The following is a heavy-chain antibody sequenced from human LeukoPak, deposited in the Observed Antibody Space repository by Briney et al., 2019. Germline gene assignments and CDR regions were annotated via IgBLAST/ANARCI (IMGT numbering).Heavy chain of an antibody. V-gene: IGHV4-39*01. CDR1: GGSISSSSYY. CDR2: IYYSGST. CDR3: ARLYYDSSGYYQICYFDY. Sequence: SETLSLTCTVSGGSISSSSYYWGWIRQPPGTGLEWIGSIYYSGSTYYNPSLKSRVTMSVDTSKNQFSLNLSSVTAADTAVYYCARLYYDSSGYYQICYFDYWGQGTLVTVSS. D-gene: IGHD3-22*01. J-gene: IGHJ4*02.